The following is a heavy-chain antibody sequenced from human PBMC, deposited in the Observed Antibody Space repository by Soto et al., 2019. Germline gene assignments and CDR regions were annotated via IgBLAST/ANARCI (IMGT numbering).Heavy chain of an antibody. CDR3: ARQIYDSDTGPNFQYYFDS. J-gene: IGHJ4*02. D-gene: IGHD3-22*01. V-gene: IGHV5-10-1*01. CDR1: GYSFAGYW. Sequence: GYSLNISCKGSGYSFAGYWITWVRQKPGKGLEWMGRIDPSDSQTYYSPSFRGHVTISATKSITTVFLQWSSLRASDTAMYYCARQIYDSDTGPNFQYYFDSWGQGTPVTVSS. CDR2: IDPSDSQT.